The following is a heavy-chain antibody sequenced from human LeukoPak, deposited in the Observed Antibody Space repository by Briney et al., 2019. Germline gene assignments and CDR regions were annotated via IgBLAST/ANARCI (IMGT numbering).Heavy chain of an antibody. J-gene: IGHJ4*02. CDR1: GLTFSSYR. CDR3: ASHAYGTYYYDSSCHTSGGY. CDR2: NSSSSSKI. D-gene: IGHD3-22*01. V-gene: IGHV3-48*04. Sequence: GGSLRLTCAASGLTFSSYRMNWLRQAPGKGRAWVSYNSSSSSKIDYADSVKGRFTISRDNAKNSLYLQMNSLRAEDTAVCYCASHAYGTYYYDSSCHTSGGYWGQGTLVTVSS.